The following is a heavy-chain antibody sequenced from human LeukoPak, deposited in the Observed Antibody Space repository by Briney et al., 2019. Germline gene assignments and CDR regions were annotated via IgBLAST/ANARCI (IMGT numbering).Heavy chain of an antibody. Sequence: GGSLSLSCAASGFSFSSSWMTWVRQAPGKGLEWVATIKQNGSEKFYVNSVKGRFTISRDNTKASLYLQMNSLRADDTAVYYCASLWDDGYWGQGTLVTVSS. J-gene: IGHJ4*02. D-gene: IGHD1-1*01. V-gene: IGHV3-7*02. CDR2: IKQNGSEK. CDR3: ASLWDDGY. CDR1: GFSFSSSW.